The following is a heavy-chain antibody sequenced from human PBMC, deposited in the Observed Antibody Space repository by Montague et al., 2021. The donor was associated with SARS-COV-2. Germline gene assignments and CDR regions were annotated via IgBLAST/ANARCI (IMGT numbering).Heavy chain of an antibody. D-gene: IGHD5-18*01. V-gene: IGHV4-31*03. CDR3: AREGGRIQLWLRGDDAFNI. Sequence: TLSLTCTVSGGSISDGGYSWTWIRQHPGKGLEWIGYVYYSGSTFYNPSLKSRITISVDTPKNQFSLKLSSVTAADTAVYYCAREGGRIQLWLRGDDAFNIWGQGTLVTVSS. J-gene: IGHJ3*02. CDR2: VYYSGST. CDR1: GGSISDGGYS.